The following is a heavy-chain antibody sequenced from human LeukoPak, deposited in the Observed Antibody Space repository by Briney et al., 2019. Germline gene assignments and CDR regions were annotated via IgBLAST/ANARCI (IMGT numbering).Heavy chain of an antibody. CDR3: AKEMNYYDDSGYYLEWFDP. D-gene: IGHD3-22*01. CDR2: ISGSGVST. J-gene: IGHJ5*02. V-gene: IGHV3-23*01. Sequence: PGGSLRLSCAASGFTFNNYAMSWVRQAPGKGLEWVSAISGSGVSTYYADSVKGRFTISRDNSRNTLYLQMDSLRAEDTAVYYCAKEMNYYDDSGYYLEWFDPWGQGTLVTVSS. CDR1: GFTFNNYA.